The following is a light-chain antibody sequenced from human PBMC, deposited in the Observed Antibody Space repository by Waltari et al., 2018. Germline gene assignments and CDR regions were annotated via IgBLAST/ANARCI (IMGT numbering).Light chain of an antibody. J-gene: IGKJ2*03. CDR2: CAS. Sequence: IVMTQSPPTLSVSSGARATLPCRASQSVSSNLAWYQQKPGQAPRLLIYCASPRATGIPARFSGSGSGTDFTLTISSLQSEDFAVYYCQQYNNWPVGFGQGTKLEIK. CDR1: QSVSSN. CDR3: QQYNNWPVG. V-gene: IGKV3-15*01.